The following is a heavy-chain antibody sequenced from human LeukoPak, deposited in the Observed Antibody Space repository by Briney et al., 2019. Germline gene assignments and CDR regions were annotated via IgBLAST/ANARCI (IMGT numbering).Heavy chain of an antibody. D-gene: IGHD3-10*02. CDR3: ATIMFGTRGSSRHLVDY. J-gene: IGHJ4*02. CDR2: IIPIFGTA. CDR1: GGTFSSYA. V-gene: IGHV1-69*06. Sequence: SVKVSCKASGGTFSSYAISWVRQAPGQGLEWMGGIIPIFGTANYAQKFQGRVTITADKSTSTAYMELSSLRSEDTAVYYCATIMFGTRGSSRHLVDYWGQGTLVTVSS.